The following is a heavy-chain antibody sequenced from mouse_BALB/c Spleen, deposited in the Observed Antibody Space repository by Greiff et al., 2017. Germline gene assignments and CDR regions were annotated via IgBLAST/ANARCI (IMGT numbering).Heavy chain of an antibody. J-gene: IGHJ2*01. D-gene: IGHD2-3*01. CDR3: ARGGDGYYSY. Sequence: VESGGGLVKPGGSLKLSCAASGFTFSSYAMSWVRQTPEKRLEWVASISSGGSTYYPDSVKGRFTISRDNARNILYLQMSSLRSEDTAMYYCARGGDGYYSYWGQGTTLTVSS. V-gene: IGHV5-6-5*01. CDR1: GFTFSSYA. CDR2: ISSGGST.